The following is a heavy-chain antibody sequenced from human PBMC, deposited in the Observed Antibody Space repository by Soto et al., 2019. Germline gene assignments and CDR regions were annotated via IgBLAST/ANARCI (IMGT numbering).Heavy chain of an antibody. Sequence: VAEGYSSDHCWSRIMKAPAKGLEYIGYISDSGSTNYNPSLKSRVTISIDTSKNQFSLELSSVTAADTAVYYCARLKQGYYFDCWGQRTLVTVSS. J-gene: IGHJ4*02. D-gene: IGHD2-15*01. V-gene: IGHV4-59*08. CDR1: EGYSSDHC. CDR3: ARLKQGYYFDC. CDR2: ISDSGST.